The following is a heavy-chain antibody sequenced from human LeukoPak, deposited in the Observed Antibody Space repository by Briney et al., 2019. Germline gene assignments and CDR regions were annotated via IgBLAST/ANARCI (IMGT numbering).Heavy chain of an antibody. J-gene: IGHJ4*02. CDR2: VYYSGET. V-gene: IGHV4-59*11. D-gene: IGHD2-21*01. Sequence: SETLSPTCTVSGGSISGHYWSWIRQPPAKGLEWVGYVYYSGETNYNPSLKSRVTISVDTSKNQFSLKLTSVTAADTAVYYCARLQGDSTAIFDYWGQGILVSVSS. CDR3: ARLQGDSTAIFDY. CDR1: GGSISGHY.